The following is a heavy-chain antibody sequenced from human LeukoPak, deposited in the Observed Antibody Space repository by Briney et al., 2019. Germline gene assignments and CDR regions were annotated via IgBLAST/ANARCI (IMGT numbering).Heavy chain of an antibody. D-gene: IGHD6-19*01. CDR1: GFTFSSYA. V-gene: IGHV3-30-3*01. Sequence: GGSLRLSCAASGFTFSSYAMHWVRQAPGKGLEWVAVISYDGSNKYYADSVKGRFTISRDNSKNTLYLQMNSLRAEDTAVYYCARGREWLASYYFDYWGQGTLVTVSS. CDR2: ISYDGSNK. J-gene: IGHJ4*02. CDR3: ARGREWLASYYFDY.